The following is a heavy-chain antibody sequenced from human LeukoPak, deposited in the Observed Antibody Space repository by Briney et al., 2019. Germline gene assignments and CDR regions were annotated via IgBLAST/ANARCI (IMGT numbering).Heavy chain of an antibody. CDR3: ARGPAVTNWFDP. CDR2: IIPIFGTA. D-gene: IGHD4-23*01. J-gene: IGHJ5*02. Sequence: ASVKVSCKASGGTFSSYAISWVRQAPGQGLEWMGGIIPIFGTANYAQKFQGRVTITADVSTSTAYMELSSLRSEDTAVYYCARGPAVTNWFDPWGQGTLVTVSS. CDR1: GGTFSSYA. V-gene: IGHV1-69*13.